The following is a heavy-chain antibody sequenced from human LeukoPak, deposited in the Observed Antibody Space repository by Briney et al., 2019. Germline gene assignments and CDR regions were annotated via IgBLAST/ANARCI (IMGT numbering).Heavy chain of an antibody. D-gene: IGHD4-17*01. CDR3: ARDLTTTVTTIGGFDY. V-gene: IGHV3-21*01. J-gene: IGHJ4*02. CDR1: GFTFSSYS. Sequence: PGGSLRLSCAASGFTFSSYSMNWVRQAPGKGLEWVSSISSSSSYIYYADSVKGRFTISRDNAKNSLYLQMNSLRAEDTAVYYCARDLTTTVTTIGGFDYWGQGTLVTVSS. CDR2: ISSSSSYI.